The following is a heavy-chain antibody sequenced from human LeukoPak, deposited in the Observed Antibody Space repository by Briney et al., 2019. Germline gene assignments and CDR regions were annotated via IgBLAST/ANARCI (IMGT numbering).Heavy chain of an antibody. D-gene: IGHD5-12*01. V-gene: IGHV4-59*12. CDR2: IYYSGST. J-gene: IGHJ4*02. CDR1: GGSISSYY. CDR3: ARGKWWLLTFFDY. Sequence: SETLSLTCTVSGGSISSYYWSWIRQPPGKGLEWIGYIYYSGSTNYNPSLKSRVTISVDTSKNQFSLKLSSVTAADTAVYYCARGKWWLLTFFDYWGQGTLVTVSS.